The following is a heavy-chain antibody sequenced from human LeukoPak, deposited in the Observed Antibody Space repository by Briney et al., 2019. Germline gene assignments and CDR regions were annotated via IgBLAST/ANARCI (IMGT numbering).Heavy chain of an antibody. D-gene: IGHD4-17*01. CDR3: ARPRGDYDPDWFDP. CDR2: INHSGST. CDR1: GGSFSGYY. J-gene: IGHJ5*02. Sequence: PSETLSLTCTVYGGSFSGYYWSWIRQPPGKGLEWIGEINHSGSTNYNPSLKSRVTISVDTSKNQFSLKLSSVTAADTAVYYCARPRGDYDPDWFDPWGQGTLVTVSS. V-gene: IGHV4-34*01.